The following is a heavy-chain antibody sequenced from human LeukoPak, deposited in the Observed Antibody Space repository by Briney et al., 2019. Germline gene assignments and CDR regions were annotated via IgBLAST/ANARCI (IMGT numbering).Heavy chain of an antibody. CDR3: ARIESSDAFDH. J-gene: IGHJ4*02. CDR1: GFSLSTSGMR. V-gene: IGHV2-70*04. D-gene: IGHD6-19*01. CDR2: IDWDDDK. Sequence: SGPTLVNPTQTLTLTCTFSGFSLSTSGMRVSWIRQPPGKALEWLARIDWDDDKFYSAFLKTRLTISKDTSKNQVVLLMTNMDPVDTATYYCARIESSDAFDHWGQGTLVTVSS.